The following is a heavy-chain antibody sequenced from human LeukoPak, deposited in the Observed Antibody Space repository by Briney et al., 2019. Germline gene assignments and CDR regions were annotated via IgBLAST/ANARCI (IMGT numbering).Heavy chain of an antibody. Sequence: SETLSLTCTVSSGSISSYYWSWIRQPPGKGVEWIAYISYSGHTNSNASLKSRVTISVDTSKNQISLKLSSVTAADTAVYYCARHGYDTGNYLAHFDYWGQGTLVTVSS. CDR2: ISYSGHT. CDR1: SGSISSYY. J-gene: IGHJ4*02. CDR3: ARHGYDTGNYLAHFDY. V-gene: IGHV4-59*08. D-gene: IGHD4-11*01.